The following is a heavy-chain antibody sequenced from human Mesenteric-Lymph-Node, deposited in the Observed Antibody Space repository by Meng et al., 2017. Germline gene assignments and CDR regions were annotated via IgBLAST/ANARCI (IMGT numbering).Heavy chain of an antibody. J-gene: IGHJ4*02. CDR3: ARTPMVRGVILR. Sequence: GESLKISCAASGFIFSNFYMNWLRQAPGKGLEWVANINNDGSGKYYVDSVKGRFTISRDNAKNTLYLQMNSLRAEDTAVYYCARTPMVRGVILRWGQGTLVTVSS. D-gene: IGHD3-10*01. V-gene: IGHV3-7*01. CDR2: INNDGSGK. CDR1: GFIFSNFY.